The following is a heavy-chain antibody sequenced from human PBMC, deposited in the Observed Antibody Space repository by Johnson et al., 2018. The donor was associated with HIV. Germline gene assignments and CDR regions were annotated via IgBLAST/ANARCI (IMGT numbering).Heavy chain of an antibody. Sequence: VQLLESGGGVVPPGRSLRLSCAASGFTFSSYAMHLVRQAPGKGLEWVAVISYDGSNKYYADSVKGRFTISRDNSKNTLYLQMNSLRADDTAVYYCAKSGLFVLVVYAPDVFDIWGQGTMVTVSS. V-gene: IGHV3-30*04. J-gene: IGHJ3*02. CDR2: ISYDGSNK. D-gene: IGHD2-8*02. CDR3: AKSGLFVLVVYAPDVFDI. CDR1: GFTFSSYA.